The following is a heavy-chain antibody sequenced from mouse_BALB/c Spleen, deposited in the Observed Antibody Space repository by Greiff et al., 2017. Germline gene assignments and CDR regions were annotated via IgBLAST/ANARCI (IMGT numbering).Heavy chain of an antibody. D-gene: IGHD2-1*01. CDR1: GYSFTSYW. CDR3: TREDYGNYGFAY. J-gene: IGHJ3*01. CDR2: IYPGNSDT. V-gene: IGHV1-5*01. Sequence: VQLKQSGTVLARPGASVKMSCKASGYSFTSYWMHWVKQRPGQGLEWIGAIYPGNSDTSYNQKFKGKAKLTAVTSASTAYMELSSLTNEDSAVYYCTREDYGNYGFAYWGQGTLVTVSA.